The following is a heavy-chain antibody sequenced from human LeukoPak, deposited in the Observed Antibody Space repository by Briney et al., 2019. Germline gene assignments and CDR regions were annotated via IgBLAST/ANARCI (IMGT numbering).Heavy chain of an antibody. D-gene: IGHD1-1*01. CDR1: GFTFGDYA. CDR2: VRSNTYGGTT. CDR3: TSGLWTY. V-gene: IGHV3-49*04. J-gene: IGHJ4*02. Sequence: GESLRLSCTASGFTFGDYAMSWVRQAPGKGLEWVGFVRSNTYGGTTQYAASVKGRFTVSRDDSKSIAYLQMNSLKTEDTAVYYCTSGLWTYWGQGTLVTVSS.